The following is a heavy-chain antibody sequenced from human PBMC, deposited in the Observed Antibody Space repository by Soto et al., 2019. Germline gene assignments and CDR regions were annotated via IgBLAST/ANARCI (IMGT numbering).Heavy chain of an antibody. Sequence: SGGSLRLSCAASGFTFSSYAMSWVRQAPGKGLEWVSAISGSGGSTYYADSEKGRFTISRDNSKNTLYLQMNSLRAEDTAVYYCAKDYVDTAMVTILYYYGMDVWGQGTTVTVSS. CDR3: AKDYVDTAMVTILYYYGMDV. V-gene: IGHV3-23*01. CDR2: ISGSGGST. J-gene: IGHJ6*02. D-gene: IGHD5-18*01. CDR1: GFTFSSYA.